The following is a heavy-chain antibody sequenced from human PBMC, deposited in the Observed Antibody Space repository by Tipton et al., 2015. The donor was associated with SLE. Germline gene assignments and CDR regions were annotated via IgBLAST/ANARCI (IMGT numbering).Heavy chain of an antibody. CDR3: ARLSGDAFDI. CDR2: IYSSGST. CDR1: GGSISNYY. Sequence: TLSLTCTVPGGSISNYYWSWIRQPPGKGLEWIGYIYSSGSTKYNPSLKSRVTRSVDTSKNQFSLKVSSVTAADTAVYYCARLSGDAFDIWGQGTMVTVSS. J-gene: IGHJ3*02. D-gene: IGHD1-26*01. V-gene: IGHV4-4*09.